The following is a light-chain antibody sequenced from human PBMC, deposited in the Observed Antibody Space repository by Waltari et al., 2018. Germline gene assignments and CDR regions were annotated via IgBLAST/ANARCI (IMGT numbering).Light chain of an antibody. J-gene: IGLJ2*01. CDR2: DGS. V-gene: IGLV2-14*03. CDR1: SSDVGGYNY. Sequence: QSALTQPASVSGSPGQSLTISCTGTSSDVGGYNYVSWYQQHPGKAPKLMIYDGSNRPSGVSNRFSGSKSGNTASLTISGLQAEDEADYYCSSYISSSTLELFGGGTSLTVL. CDR3: SSYISSSTLEL.